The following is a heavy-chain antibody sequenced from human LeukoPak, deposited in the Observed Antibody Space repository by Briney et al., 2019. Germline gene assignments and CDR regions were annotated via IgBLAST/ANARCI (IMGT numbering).Heavy chain of an antibody. V-gene: IGHV3-30*18. CDR2: ISYDGSNK. CDR1: GFTFSSYG. D-gene: IGHD1-26*01. Sequence: GGSLRLSCAASGFTFSSYGMHWVRQAPGKGLEWVAVISYDGSNKYYADSVKGRFTISRDNSKNTLYLQMNSLRAEDTAVYYRAKPSGSWELFDYWGQGTLVTVSS. CDR3: AKPSGSWELFDY. J-gene: IGHJ4*02.